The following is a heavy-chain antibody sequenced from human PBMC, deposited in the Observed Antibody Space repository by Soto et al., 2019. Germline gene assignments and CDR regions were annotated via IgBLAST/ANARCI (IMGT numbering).Heavy chain of an antibody. J-gene: IGHJ3*02. V-gene: IGHV1-69*06. CDR3: ARAGPVSGNHAFDI. D-gene: IGHD6-19*01. Sequence: QVQLVQSGAEVKKPGSSVKVSCKASGGSFSSYAISWVRQAPVQGLEWMGGIIPIFGAPTYAQKFQGRVTIIAEKSTSTAYMGLSSLRSEDTALYYCARAGPVSGNHAFDIWGQGTLVTVSS. CDR1: GGSFSSYA. CDR2: IIPIFGAP.